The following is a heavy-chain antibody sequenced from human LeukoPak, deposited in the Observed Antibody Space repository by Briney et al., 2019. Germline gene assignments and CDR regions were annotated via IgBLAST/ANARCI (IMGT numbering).Heavy chain of an antibody. CDR3: ARGYYYRG. Sequence: SETLSLTCTVSGGSVSSENSYWNWIRQPAGKGLEWIGRIYADGSSTYNPSLKSRVTISVDTSKNQFFLRLTSMTAADTAVYYCARGYYYRGWGQGTLVTVSS. CDR1: GGSVSSENSY. CDR2: IYADGSS. D-gene: IGHD3-10*01. V-gene: IGHV4-61*02. J-gene: IGHJ4*02.